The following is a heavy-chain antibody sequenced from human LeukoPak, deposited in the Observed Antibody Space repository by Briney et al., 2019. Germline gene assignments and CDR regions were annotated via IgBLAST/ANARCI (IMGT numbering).Heavy chain of an antibody. J-gene: IGHJ3*02. CDR1: GFTFSSYE. Sequence: GGSLRLSCAASGFTFSSYEMNWVRLAPGKGLEWVSYISSSGRTIYYADSVKGRFTISRDNAKNSLYLQMNSLRAEDTAVYYCARDERGAFDIWGQGTMVTVSS. V-gene: IGHV3-48*03. CDR2: ISSSGRTI. CDR3: ARDERGAFDI. D-gene: IGHD3-16*01.